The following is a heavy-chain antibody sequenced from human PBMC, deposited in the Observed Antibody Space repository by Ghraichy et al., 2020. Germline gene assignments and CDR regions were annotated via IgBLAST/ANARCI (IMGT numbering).Heavy chain of an antibody. V-gene: IGHV3-7*01. Sequence: GGSLRLSCVASAFTFSSHWMHWVRQPPGKGLEWVANIRQDGSRKYYVDSVKGRFTISRDNSKNSLFLQMNSLRAEDTAVYYCATFSSCWWGQGTLVTVPS. D-gene: IGHD6-19*01. CDR3: ATFSSCW. CDR1: AFTFSSHW. CDR2: IRQDGSRK. J-gene: IGHJ4*02.